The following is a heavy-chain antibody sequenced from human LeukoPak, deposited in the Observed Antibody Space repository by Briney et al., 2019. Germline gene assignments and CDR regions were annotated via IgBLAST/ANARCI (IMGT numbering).Heavy chain of an antibody. Sequence: PGGSLRLSYAASGFTFSSYSMNWVRQAPGKGLEWVSSTSSSSYIYYADSVKGRFTISRDNAKNSLYLQMNSLKTEDTAVYYCTRDGGMDDNSAFDIWGQGTVVTVSS. V-gene: IGHV3-21*04. CDR1: GFTFSSYS. CDR3: TRDGGMDDNSAFDI. CDR2: TSSSSYI. J-gene: IGHJ3*02. D-gene: IGHD3-16*01.